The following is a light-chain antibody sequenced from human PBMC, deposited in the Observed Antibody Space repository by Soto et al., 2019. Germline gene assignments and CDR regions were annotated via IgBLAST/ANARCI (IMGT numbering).Light chain of an antibody. V-gene: IGKV3-20*01. J-gene: IGKJ1*01. CDR1: QSVSSSY. CDR2: GAS. Sequence: EIVLTQSPGTLSLSPGERATLSCRASQSVSSSYLAWYQQKPGQAPRLLIYGASSRATGIPDRFSGSGSGTGCTLTISRLEPEDFAVYYCQQYGSSPGTFGQGTKVEIK. CDR3: QQYGSSPGT.